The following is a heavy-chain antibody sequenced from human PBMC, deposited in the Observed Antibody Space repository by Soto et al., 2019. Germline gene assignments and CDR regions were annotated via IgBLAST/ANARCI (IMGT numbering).Heavy chain of an antibody. V-gene: IGHV1-58*01. CDR2: IAVGSGYT. CDR3: AANATAWQQMVPSDY. CDR1: GFTFTSSA. D-gene: IGHD2-8*01. Sequence: SVKVSCKASGFTFTSSAFQWVRQARGQRLEWIGWIAVGSGYTNYAQRFQDRVTLTRDMSTATTYMELSRLTSEDTAIYYCAANATAWQQMVPSDYWGQGTLVTVSS. J-gene: IGHJ4*02.